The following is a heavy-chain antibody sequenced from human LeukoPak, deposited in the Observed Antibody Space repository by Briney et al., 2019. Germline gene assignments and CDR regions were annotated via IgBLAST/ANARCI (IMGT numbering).Heavy chain of an antibody. CDR1: GGSISSSSYY. D-gene: IGHD2-21*01. J-gene: IGHJ4*02. CDR3: ARHVGGVLWYFDY. CDR2: FFYSGST. Sequence: SETQSLTCTVPGGSISSSSYYWGWIRQPPGKGLEWIGSFFYSGSTYYNPSLKSRVTISVDTSKNQFSLKLSSVTAADTAVYYCARHVGGVLWYFDYWGQGTLVTVSS. V-gene: IGHV4-39*01.